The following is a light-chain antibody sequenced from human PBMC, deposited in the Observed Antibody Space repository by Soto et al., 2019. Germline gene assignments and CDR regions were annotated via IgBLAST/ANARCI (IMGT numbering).Light chain of an antibody. CDR1: QSLNNR. CDR2: DAS. J-gene: IGKJ1*01. V-gene: IGKV1-5*01. Sequence: DFQLTQSPSTLSASVGDRVTITCRASQSLNNRLAWYQQKPGKAPKLLIYDASTLESGVPSRFSGTGSETECTLTITDLQADDLATYFCHQYKTYSTFGQGTKVDIK. CDR3: HQYKTYST.